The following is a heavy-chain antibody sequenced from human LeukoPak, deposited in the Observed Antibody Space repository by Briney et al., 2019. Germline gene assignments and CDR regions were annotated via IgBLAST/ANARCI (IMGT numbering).Heavy chain of an antibody. D-gene: IGHD6-19*01. Sequence: GGSLRLSCAASGFTFSGYSMNWVRQAPGKGLEWVSSISSSSSYIYYADSVKGRFTISRDNAKNSLYLQMNSLRAEDTAVYYCARDAVNDAFDIWGQGTMVTVSS. CDR2: ISSSSSYI. CDR3: ARDAVNDAFDI. J-gene: IGHJ3*02. V-gene: IGHV3-21*01. CDR1: GFTFSGYS.